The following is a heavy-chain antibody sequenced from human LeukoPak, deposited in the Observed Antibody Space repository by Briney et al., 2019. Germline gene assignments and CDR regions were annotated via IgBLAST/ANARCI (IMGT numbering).Heavy chain of an antibody. J-gene: IGHJ2*01. Sequence: SETLSLTCTVSGGSISSSSYYWGWIRQPPGKGLEWIGSIYYSGSTYYNPSLKSRVTISVDTSKNQFSLKLSSVTAADTAVYYCARDSYTVTTGNWYFDLWGRGTLVTVSS. D-gene: IGHD4-17*01. V-gene: IGHV4-39*02. CDR2: IYYSGST. CDR3: ARDSYTVTTGNWYFDL. CDR1: GGSISSSSYY.